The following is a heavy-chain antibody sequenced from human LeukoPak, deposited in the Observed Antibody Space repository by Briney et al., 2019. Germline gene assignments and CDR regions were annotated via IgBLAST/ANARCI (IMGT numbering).Heavy chain of an antibody. CDR1: GYTFTCYY. CDR3: ARVKSSDTAMADFDY. J-gene: IGHJ4*02. CDR2: INPSSGGT. Sequence: GASVKVSCKASGYTFTCYYMHWVRQAPGQGLEWMGCINPSSGGTNYAQKFQGRVTMTRDTSINTAYMELSSLRSDDTAVYYCARVKSSDTAMADFDYWGQGTLVTVSS. D-gene: IGHD5-18*01. V-gene: IGHV1-2*02.